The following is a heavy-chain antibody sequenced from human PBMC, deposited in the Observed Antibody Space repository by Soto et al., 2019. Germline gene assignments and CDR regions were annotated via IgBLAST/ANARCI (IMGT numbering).Heavy chain of an antibody. D-gene: IGHD6-19*01. CDR1: GFTFRDYA. CDR3: AKTSSGWHFDY. Sequence: GGSLRLSCMASGFTFRDYAISWFRQAPGEGLEWVSAISGSGGSTYYADSVKGRFTISRDNSKNTLYLQMNSLRAEDTAVYYCAKTSSGWHFDYCGQGTLVTVSS. V-gene: IGHV3-23*01. CDR2: ISGSGGST. J-gene: IGHJ4*02.